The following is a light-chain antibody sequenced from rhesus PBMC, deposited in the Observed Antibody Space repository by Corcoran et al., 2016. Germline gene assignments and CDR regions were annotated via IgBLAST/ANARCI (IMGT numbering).Light chain of an antibody. CDR1: QSVSSN. CDR3: QQYSNWPLT. CDR2: GAS. J-gene: IGKJ4*01. Sequence: EIVLTQSPATLSLSPGERATLSCRASQSVSSNLAWYQQKPEKAPRLLIYGASSRATGIPDRFSGNGSGTDFTLTISSLEPEYFTVYYCQQYSNWPLTFSEGTKVEIK. V-gene: IGKV3-42*03.